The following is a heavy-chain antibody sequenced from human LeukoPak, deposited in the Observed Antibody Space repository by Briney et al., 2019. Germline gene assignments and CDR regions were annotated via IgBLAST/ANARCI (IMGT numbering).Heavy chain of an antibody. CDR1: GFTFSSDG. D-gene: IGHD4-11*01. CDR3: AKEMTTGGQDY. CDR2: IRYDGTKK. Sequence: GGPLRLSCAASGFTFSSDGMHWVRQAPGKGLEWVAFIRYDGTKKYYAESVKGRFTISRDNSKNTLSLQMNSLRADDTAVYYCAKEMTTGGQDYWGQGTLVTVSS. J-gene: IGHJ4*02. V-gene: IGHV3-30*02.